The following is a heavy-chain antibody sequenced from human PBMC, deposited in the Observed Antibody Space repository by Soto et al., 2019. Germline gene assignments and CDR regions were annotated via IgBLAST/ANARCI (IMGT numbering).Heavy chain of an antibody. D-gene: IGHD3-22*01. J-gene: IGHJ4*02. CDR2: ISVYNGNT. CDR1: GYSFATSG. CDR3: ARAGHYYDSSCYVN. Sequence: QVKLVQSGTEVKKPGASLKVSCKASGYSFATSGISWVRQAPGQGLEWMGWISVYNGNTNYDQKLNYKVTITTNTATTTAYPEMKILRPDDTAVYYCARAGHYYDSSCYVNWGQGTLVTVS. V-gene: IGHV1-18*01.